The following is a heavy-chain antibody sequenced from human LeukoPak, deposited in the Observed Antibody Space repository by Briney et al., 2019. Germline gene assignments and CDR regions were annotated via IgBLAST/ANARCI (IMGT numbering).Heavy chain of an antibody. J-gene: IGHJ5*02. CDR1: GDSVPSNSAA. CDR3: ARDGPSYYDILTGYYRQNWFDP. Sequence: SQTLSLTCAISGDSVPSNSAAWNWIRQSPSRGLEWLGRTYHRSKWYNDYAVSVKSRITINPDTSKNQFSLQLNSVTPEDTAVYYCARDGPSYYDILTGYYRQNWFDPWGQGTLVTVSS. V-gene: IGHV6-1*01. D-gene: IGHD3-9*01. CDR2: TYHRSKWYN.